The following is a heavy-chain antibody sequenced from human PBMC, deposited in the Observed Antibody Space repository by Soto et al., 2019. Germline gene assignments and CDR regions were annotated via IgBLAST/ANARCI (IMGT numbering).Heavy chain of an antibody. CDR1: GFTFSSYA. D-gene: IGHD2-2*01. J-gene: IGHJ4*02. CDR2: ISGSGFST. V-gene: IGHV3-23*01. Sequence: EVQLLESGGGLVQPGGSLRLSCAASGFTFSSYAMSRVRQAPGKGLEWVSAISGSGFSTYYADSVKGRFTISRDNSKNTLYLQMNSLRAEDTAVYYCAKGRGYCTSTSCYVGSDYWGQGTLVTVSS. CDR3: AKGRGYCTSTSCYVGSDY.